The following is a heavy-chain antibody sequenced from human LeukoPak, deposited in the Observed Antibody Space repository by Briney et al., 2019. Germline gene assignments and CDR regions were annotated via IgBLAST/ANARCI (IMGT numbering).Heavy chain of an antibody. CDR3: ARHGGSPPGAFDI. J-gene: IGHJ3*02. V-gene: IGHV4-59*08. CDR1: GGSISSYY. CDR2: IYYSGST. D-gene: IGHD1-26*01. Sequence: SETLSLTCTVSGGSISSYYWSWIRQPPGKGLEWLGYIYYSGSTNYNPSLKSRVTISVDTSKNQFSLKLSSVTAADTAVYYCARHGGSPPGAFDIWGQGTMVTVSS.